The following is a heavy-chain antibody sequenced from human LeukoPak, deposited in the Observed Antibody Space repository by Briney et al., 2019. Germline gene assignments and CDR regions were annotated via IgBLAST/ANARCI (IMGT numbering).Heavy chain of an antibody. CDR3: ARDGGNSGYDLFDY. J-gene: IGHJ4*02. CDR2: IKQDGSEK. CDR1: GFTFSTNA. D-gene: IGHD5-12*01. Sequence: GGSLRLSCAASGFTFSTNAMNWVRQAPGKGLEWVANIKQDGSEKYYVDSVKGRFTISRDNAKNSLYLQMNSLRAEDTAMYYCARDGGNSGYDLFDYWGQGTLVTVSS. V-gene: IGHV3-7*01.